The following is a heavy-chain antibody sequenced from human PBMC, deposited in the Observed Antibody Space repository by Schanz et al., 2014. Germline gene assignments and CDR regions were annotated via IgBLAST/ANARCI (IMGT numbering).Heavy chain of an antibody. J-gene: IGHJ4*01. CDR1: GFTFSSYG. CDR2: IWYDENNK. V-gene: IGHV3-33*01. Sequence: QVQLVESGGGVVQFGRSLRLSCVASGFTFSSYGMHWVRQAPGKGLEWVAVIWYDENNKYYADSVKGRFTMSRDNSKNTLYLQMNSLRAEDTAVYDCAREQIMAAAGLGDYWGHGTLVTVSS. D-gene: IGHD6-13*01. CDR3: AREQIMAAAGLGDY.